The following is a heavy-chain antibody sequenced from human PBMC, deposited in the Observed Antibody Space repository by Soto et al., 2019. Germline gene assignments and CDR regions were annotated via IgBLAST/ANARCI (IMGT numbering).Heavy chain of an antibody. Sequence: GGSLRLSCAASGFTFSSYAMTWVRQAPGKGLEWVSAITNNGGSTYYADSVKGRFSISRDSSKNTLYLQMSALRADDTAIYYCAKDRGSSWFSTLDRWGQGTLVTVSS. V-gene: IGHV3-23*01. J-gene: IGHJ5*02. CDR2: ITNNGGST. CDR3: AKDRGSSWFSTLDR. CDR1: GFTFSSYA. D-gene: IGHD6-13*01.